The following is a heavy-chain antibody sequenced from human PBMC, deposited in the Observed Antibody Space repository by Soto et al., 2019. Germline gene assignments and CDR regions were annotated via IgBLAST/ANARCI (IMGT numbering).Heavy chain of an antibody. V-gene: IGHV1-2*04. CDR1: GYSFTDYH. CDR2: INPKSGGT. CDR3: ARGDSTDCSNGVCSFFFNHDMDV. D-gene: IGHD2-8*01. J-gene: IGHJ6*02. Sequence: GASVKVSCKASGYSFTDYHIHGVRQAPGQGLEWLGRINPKSGGTSTAQKFQGWVTMTTDTSISTASMELTRLTSDDTAIYYCARGDSTDCSNGVCSFFFNHDMDVWGQGTTVTVS.